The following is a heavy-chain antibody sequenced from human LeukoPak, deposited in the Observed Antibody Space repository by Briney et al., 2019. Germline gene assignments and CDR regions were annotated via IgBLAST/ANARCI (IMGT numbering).Heavy chain of an antibody. D-gene: IGHD3-10*01. J-gene: IGHJ5*02. Sequence: SQTLSLTCAITGDSVSSNTAAWNWIRQSPSRGLEWLGRTYYRSKWYNDYAVSVKSRITINPDTSKNQFSLQLNSVTPEDTAVYYCAREEEAWFGELLAMNWFDPWGQGTLVTVSS. CDR1: GDSVSSNTAA. CDR2: TYYRSKWYN. CDR3: AREEEAWFGELLAMNWFDP. V-gene: IGHV6-1*01.